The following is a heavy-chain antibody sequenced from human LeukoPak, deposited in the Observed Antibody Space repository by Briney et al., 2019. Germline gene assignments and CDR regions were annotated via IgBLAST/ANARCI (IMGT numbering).Heavy chain of an antibody. CDR3: QRRTYEILTGYYNDYFDY. CDR2: IYPCDSDT. J-gene: IGHJ4*02. D-gene: IGHD3-9*01. CDR1: GYRFTSYW. V-gene: IGHV5-51*01. Sequence: GESLKISCKASGYRFTSYWIGWVRQMPGKGLEGVGIIYPCDSDTSYSPSFHGQVTISADKSINTAYLQWSSLNASDTVLYYKQRRTYEILTGYYNDYFDYWGQGTLVTVSS.